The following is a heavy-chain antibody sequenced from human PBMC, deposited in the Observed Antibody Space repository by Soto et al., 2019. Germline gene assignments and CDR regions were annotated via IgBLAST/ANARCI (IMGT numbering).Heavy chain of an antibody. CDR1: GGSFSGYQ. J-gene: IGHJ6*03. V-gene: IGHV4-34*01. CDR2: INDSGNI. CDR3: ARGLILWFGELSRRGGYYYYMDV. D-gene: IGHD3-10*01. Sequence: QVQLQQWGAGLLKPSETLSLTCAVYGGSFSGYQWTWIRQTPGKGLEWIGEINDSGNINYNPSLKRRVTILVDTAKKQLSLKLSSVTAADTAVYYCARGLILWFGELSRRGGYYYYMDVWGKGNTVTVSS.